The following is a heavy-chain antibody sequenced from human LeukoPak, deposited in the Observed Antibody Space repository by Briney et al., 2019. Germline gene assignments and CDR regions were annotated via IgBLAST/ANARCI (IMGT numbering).Heavy chain of an antibody. J-gene: IGHJ4*02. CDR1: GIIFRNYW. Sequence: GGSLRLSCTTSGIIFRNYWIHWVRQAPGKGLVWVSHITQDGSSTFHADSVKGRFTTSRDNAKNTVFLQMNSLTAEDTGVYYCATDDYRGLGYWGQGILVTVSS. CDR2: ITQDGSST. D-gene: IGHD4-11*01. CDR3: ATDDYRGLGY. V-gene: IGHV3-74*01.